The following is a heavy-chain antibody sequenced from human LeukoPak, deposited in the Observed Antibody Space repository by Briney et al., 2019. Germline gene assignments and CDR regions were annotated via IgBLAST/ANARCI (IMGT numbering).Heavy chain of an antibody. CDR1: GYSINSAHY. CDR2: ISQSAIA. CDR3: ARASVEHSIVAGDYFDY. V-gene: IGHV4-38-2*01. Sequence: SETLSLTCAVPGYSINSAHYWAWIRQPPGKGLEWIGNISQSAIASYNPSLKSRVTISLDTSNNHFSLDLRSVTAADTAVYFCARASVEHSIVAGDYFDYWGQGTLVTVSS. J-gene: IGHJ4*02. D-gene: IGHD1/OR15-1a*01.